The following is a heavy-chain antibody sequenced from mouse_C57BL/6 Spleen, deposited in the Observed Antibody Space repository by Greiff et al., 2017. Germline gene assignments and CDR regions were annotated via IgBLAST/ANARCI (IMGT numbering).Heavy chain of an antibody. V-gene: IGHV1-50*01. Sequence: QVQLQQPGAELVKPGASVKLSCKASGYTFTSYWMQWVKQRPGQGLEWIGEIDPSDSYTNYNQKFKGKATLTVDTSSSTAYMQLSSLTSEDSAVYFCARGYDYDGAWFAYWGQGTLVTVSA. J-gene: IGHJ3*01. CDR3: ARGYDYDGAWFAY. D-gene: IGHD2-4*01. CDR1: GYTFTSYW. CDR2: IDPSDSYT.